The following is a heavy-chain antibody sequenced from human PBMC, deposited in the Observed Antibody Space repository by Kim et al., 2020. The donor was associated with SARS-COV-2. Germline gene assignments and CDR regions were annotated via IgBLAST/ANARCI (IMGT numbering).Heavy chain of an antibody. J-gene: IGHJ3*02. Sequence: GGSLRLSCAASGFTFSSYAMTWVRQAPGKGLEWVAVITYDGSNKYYADSVKGRFTISRDNSKNTLYLQMNSLRAEDTAVYYCARVKGGSYFNAFDIWGQGTMVTVSS. V-gene: IGHV3-30*04. CDR1: GFTFSSYA. CDR3: ARVKGGSYFNAFDI. D-gene: IGHD1-26*01. CDR2: ITYDGSNK.